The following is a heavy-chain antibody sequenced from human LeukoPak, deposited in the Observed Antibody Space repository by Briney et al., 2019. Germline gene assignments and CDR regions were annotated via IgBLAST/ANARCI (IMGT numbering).Heavy chain of an antibody. Sequence: GGSLRLSCTASGFTFGDYDVSWFRQAPGKGLEWVGFIRGKAYVGTTEYAASVKGRFSISRDDSTGIAYLQMNSLKTEDTAVYYCTSSAYFPYYFDYWGQGTLVTVSS. CDR3: TSSAYFPYYFDY. D-gene: IGHD3-22*01. J-gene: IGHJ4*02. V-gene: IGHV3-49*03. CDR1: GFTFGDYD. CDR2: IRGKAYVGTT.